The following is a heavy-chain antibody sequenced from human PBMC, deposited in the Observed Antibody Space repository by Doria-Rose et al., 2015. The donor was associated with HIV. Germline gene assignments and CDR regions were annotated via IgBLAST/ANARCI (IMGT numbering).Heavy chain of an antibody. J-gene: IGHJ4*02. CDR1: GVSLSSPGMG. CDR3: ARIKSSRWYHKYYFDF. D-gene: IGHD6-13*01. V-gene: IGHV2-26*01. CDR2: IFSDDER. Sequence: QITLKESGPVLVKPTETLTLTCTVSGVSLSSPGMGVSRIRQPPGKALEWPANIFSDDERSYNTSLKSRLTISRGTSKSQVVLTMTDVDPVDTATYYCARIKSSRWYHKYYFDFWGQGTLAIVSA.